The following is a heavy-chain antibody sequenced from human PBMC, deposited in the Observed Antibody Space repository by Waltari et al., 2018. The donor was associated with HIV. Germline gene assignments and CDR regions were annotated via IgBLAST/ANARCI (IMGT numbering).Heavy chain of an antibody. CDR2: IAYTGRA. D-gene: IGHD1-26*01. J-gene: IGHJ2*01. V-gene: IGHV4-39*01. Sequence: QLQLQEPGPGLVKPSETLSLPCPVSGGSVSSRSSFWGWLRQPPEKGLEWVGRIAYTGRADYNPSLKCRVTISVDTSKNQFSLKVTSVTAADTAVYYCARHALRVGAAYWNFDLWGRGTLVTVSS. CDR3: ARHALRVGAAYWNFDL. CDR1: GGSVSSRSSF.